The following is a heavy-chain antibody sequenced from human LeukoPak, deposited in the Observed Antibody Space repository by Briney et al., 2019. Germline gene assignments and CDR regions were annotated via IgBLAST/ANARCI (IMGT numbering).Heavy chain of an antibody. J-gene: IGHJ4*02. Sequence: SETLSLTCTVSGGSISSGGYYWSWIRQPPGKGLEWIGYIYHSGSTYYNPSLKSRVTISVDRSKNQFSLKLSSVTAADTAVYYWARDSARYGSGSHSDYWGQGTLVTVSS. V-gene: IGHV4-30-2*01. CDR1: GGSISSGGYY. D-gene: IGHD3-10*01. CDR2: IYHSGST. CDR3: ARDSARYGSGSHSDY.